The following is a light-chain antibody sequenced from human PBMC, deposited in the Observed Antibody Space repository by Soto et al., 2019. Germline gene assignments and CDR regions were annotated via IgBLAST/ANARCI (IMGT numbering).Light chain of an antibody. Sequence: QAVVTQEPSLTVSPGGTVTLTCASSAGAVTSAYYTNWLQQKPGQAPRALIYSTSEKHSWTPARFSGSLLGCKAALTLSAPQHEDDADYSCLLYYGVAQVLFGGGTKLTVL. V-gene: IGLV7-43*01. CDR3: LLYYGVAQVL. J-gene: IGLJ2*01. CDR1: AGAVTSAYY. CDR2: STS.